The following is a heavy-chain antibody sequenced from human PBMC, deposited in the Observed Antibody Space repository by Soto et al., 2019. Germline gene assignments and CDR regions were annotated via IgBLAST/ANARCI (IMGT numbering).Heavy chain of an antibody. V-gene: IGHV4-39*01. J-gene: IGHJ6*02. CDR2: IYFSGST. CDR3: VSANVVIPAVWQYYAMDV. D-gene: IGHD3-16*01. CDR1: GVYMLSSSYY. Sequence: QVQLQESGPGLVKPSETLSLSCSVSGVYMLSSSYYWGWVRQPPGKGLEWIGNIYFSGSTFYNASLKSRVTISVDKSKSQFSLSLSAVTAADTAVYYCVSANVVIPAVWQYYAMDVWGQGTAVTVSS.